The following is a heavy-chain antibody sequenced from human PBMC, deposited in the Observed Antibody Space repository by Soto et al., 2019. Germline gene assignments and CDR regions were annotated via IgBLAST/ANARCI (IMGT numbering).Heavy chain of an antibody. V-gene: IGHV1-46*01. CDR1: GYDFTRYY. CDR3: ARAIIVVVPAAIGYYYGLDV. D-gene: IGHD2-2*02. CDR2: INPSGGST. Sequence: ASVKVSCKACGYDFTRYYMHWVRQAPGQGLEWMGIINPSGGSTSYAQKFQGRVTMTRDTSTGTVYMELSSLRSEDTAVYYCARAIIVVVPAAIGYYYGLDVWGQGTTVTVSS. J-gene: IGHJ6*02.